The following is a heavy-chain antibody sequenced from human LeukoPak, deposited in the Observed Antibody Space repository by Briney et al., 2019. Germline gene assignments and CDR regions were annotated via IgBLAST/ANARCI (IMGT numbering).Heavy chain of an antibody. CDR3: GRGFTAMAPRIAARPHYYYMDV. CDR1: GGSFSGYY. D-gene: IGHD6-6*01. Sequence: SETLSLTCAVYGGSFSGYYWSWIRQPPGKGLEWIGEIKHSGSTNYNPSLKSRVTISVDTSKNQFSLKLSSVTAADTAVYYCGRGFTAMAPRIAARPHYYYMDVWGKGTTVTVSS. J-gene: IGHJ6*03. V-gene: IGHV4-34*01. CDR2: IKHSGST.